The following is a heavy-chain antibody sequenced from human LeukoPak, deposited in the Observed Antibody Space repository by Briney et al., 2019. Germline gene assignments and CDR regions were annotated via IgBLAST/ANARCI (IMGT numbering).Heavy chain of an antibody. Sequence: SVKVSCKASGGTFISYAISWVRQAPGQGLEWMGGIIPIFGTANYAQKFQGRVTITADESTSTAYMELSSLRSEDTAVYYCARDHDYYDNPFDPWGQGTLVTVSS. CDR3: ARDHDYYDNPFDP. V-gene: IGHV1-69*13. J-gene: IGHJ5*02. D-gene: IGHD3-22*01. CDR1: GGTFISYA. CDR2: IIPIFGTA.